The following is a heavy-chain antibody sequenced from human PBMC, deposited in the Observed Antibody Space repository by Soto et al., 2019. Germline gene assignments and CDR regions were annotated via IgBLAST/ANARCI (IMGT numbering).Heavy chain of an antibody. Sequence: QVQLQQWGAGLLKPSETLSLTCAVYGGSFSGYYWSWIRQPPGKGLEWIGEINHSGSTNYNPSLKSRVTISVDTSKNQFSLKLSYVTAADTAVYYCARARGVTTVTTPWFDPWGQGTLVTVSS. D-gene: IGHD4-4*01. J-gene: IGHJ5*02. CDR1: GGSFSGYY. CDR3: ARARGVTTVTTPWFDP. V-gene: IGHV4-34*01. CDR2: INHSGST.